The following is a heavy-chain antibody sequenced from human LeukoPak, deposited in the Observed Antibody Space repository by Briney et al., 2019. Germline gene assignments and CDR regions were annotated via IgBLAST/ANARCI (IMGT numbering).Heavy chain of an antibody. CDR2: IKQDGSEK. D-gene: IGHD5-18*01. Sequence: PGGSLRLSCAASGFMFSSYWMSWVRQAPGKGLEWVANIKQDGSEKYYVDSVKGRFTISRDNAKNSLYLQMNSLRAEGTAVYYCARDRWGYSYGGDWGQGTLVTVSS. CDR3: ARDRWGYSYGGD. J-gene: IGHJ4*02. CDR1: GFMFSSYW. V-gene: IGHV3-7*01.